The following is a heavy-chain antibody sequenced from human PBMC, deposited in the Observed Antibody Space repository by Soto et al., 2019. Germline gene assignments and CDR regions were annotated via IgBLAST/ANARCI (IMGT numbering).Heavy chain of an antibody. J-gene: IGHJ3*02. Sequence: TLSLTCTVSGGSISSGGYYWSWIRQHPGKGLEWIGYIYYSGSTYYNPSLKSRVTISVDTSKNQFSLKLGSVTAADTAVYYCARGEITMIPMGAFDIWGQGTMVTVSS. CDR2: IYYSGST. CDR1: GGSISSGGYY. V-gene: IGHV4-31*02. D-gene: IGHD3-22*01. CDR3: ARGEITMIPMGAFDI.